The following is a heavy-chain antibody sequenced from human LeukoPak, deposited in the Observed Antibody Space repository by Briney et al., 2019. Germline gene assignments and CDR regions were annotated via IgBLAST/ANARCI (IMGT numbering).Heavy chain of an antibody. V-gene: IGHV3-30*03. CDR2: ISYDGSNK. J-gene: IGHJ3*02. D-gene: IGHD5-18*01. CDR1: GFTFGNFW. Sequence: PGGSLRLSCAASGFTFGNFWMHWVRQGPEKGLVWVAVISYDGSNKYSVKGRFTISRDNSKNTLYLQMNSLRAEDTAVYYCARAAAIGPPDAFDIWGQGTMVTVSS. CDR3: ARAAAIGPPDAFDI.